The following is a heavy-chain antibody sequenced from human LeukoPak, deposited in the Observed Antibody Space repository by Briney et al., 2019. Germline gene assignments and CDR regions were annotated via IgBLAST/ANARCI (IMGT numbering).Heavy chain of an antibody. CDR2: IYSDRST. V-gene: IGHV3-53*01. CDR3: AREAWET. Sequence: GGSLRLSCAASGFTVSSNYMTWVRQAPGKGLEWVSVIYSDRSTFYADSVKGRLTISRDNSKNTLYLQLNSLRAEDTAVYYCAREAWETWGQGALVTVSS. D-gene: IGHD1-26*01. J-gene: IGHJ4*02. CDR1: GFTVSSNY.